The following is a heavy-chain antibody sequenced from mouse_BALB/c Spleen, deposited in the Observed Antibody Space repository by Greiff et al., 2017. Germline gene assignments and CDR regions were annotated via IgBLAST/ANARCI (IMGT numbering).Heavy chain of an antibody. CDR3: ARHGNYTLDY. J-gene: IGHJ2*01. Sequence: EVKLVESGGGLVKPGGSLKLSCAASGFTFSSYAMSWVRQTPEKRLEWVATISSGGSYTYYPDSVKGRFTISRDNAKNTLYLQMSSLRSEDTAMYYCARHGNYTLDYWGQGTTLTVSS. D-gene: IGHD2-1*01. CDR1: GFTFSSYA. V-gene: IGHV5-9-3*01. CDR2: ISSGGSYT.